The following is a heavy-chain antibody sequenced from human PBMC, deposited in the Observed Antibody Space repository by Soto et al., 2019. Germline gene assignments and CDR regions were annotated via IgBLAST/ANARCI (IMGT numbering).Heavy chain of an antibody. CDR3: ASTDYSDSSGYSY. D-gene: IGHD3-22*01. J-gene: IGHJ4*02. CDR2: IYHSGST. Sequence: QLQLQESGSGLVKPSQTLSLTCAVSGGSISSGGYSWSRIRQPPGKGLEWIGYIYHSGSTYYNPSLKSRVTISVDRSKNQFSLKLSSVTAADTAVYYCASTDYSDSSGYSYWGQGTLVTVSS. V-gene: IGHV4-30-2*01. CDR1: GGSISSGGYS.